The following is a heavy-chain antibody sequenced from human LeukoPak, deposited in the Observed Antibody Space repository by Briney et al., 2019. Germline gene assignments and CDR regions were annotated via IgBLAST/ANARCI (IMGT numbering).Heavy chain of an antibody. CDR2: MNPNSGGT. CDR1: GYTFTGYY. Sequence: ASVKVSCKASGYTFTGYYMHWVRQAPGQGLEWMGWMNPNSGGTNYAQKFQGRVTMTRDTSISTAYMELSRLRSDDTAVYYCARDRLAVAVDPYYFDYWGQGTLVTVSS. V-gene: IGHV1-2*02. D-gene: IGHD6-19*01. CDR3: ARDRLAVAVDPYYFDY. J-gene: IGHJ4*02.